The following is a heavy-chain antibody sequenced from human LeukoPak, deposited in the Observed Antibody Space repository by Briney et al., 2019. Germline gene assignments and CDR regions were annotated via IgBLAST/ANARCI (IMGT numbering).Heavy chain of an antibody. CDR3: ARDRAVVVVAASRWFDP. CDR1: GFTFSDYY. V-gene: IGHV3-11*06. D-gene: IGHD2-15*01. J-gene: IGHJ5*02. CDR2: ISSSSSYT. Sequence: GGSLRLSCAASGFTFSDYYMSWIRQAPGKGLEWVSYISSSSSYTNYADSVKGRFTISRDNAKNSLYLQMNSLRAEDTAVYYCARDRAVVVVAASRWFDPWSQGTLVTVSS.